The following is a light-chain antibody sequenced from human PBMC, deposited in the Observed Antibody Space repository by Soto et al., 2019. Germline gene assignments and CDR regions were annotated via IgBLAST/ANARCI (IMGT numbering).Light chain of an antibody. V-gene: IGLV2-23*01. CDR3: CSYARSLYV. CDR1: SSDVGSYNL. J-gene: IGLJ1*01. CDR2: EGS. Sequence: QSALTQPASVSGSPGQSITISCTGTSSDVGSYNLVSWYQQHPGKAPKLMIYEGSKRPSGISNRFSGSKSGNTAYLTISGVHDGDESGNYRCSYARSLYVFGKRTKVTVL.